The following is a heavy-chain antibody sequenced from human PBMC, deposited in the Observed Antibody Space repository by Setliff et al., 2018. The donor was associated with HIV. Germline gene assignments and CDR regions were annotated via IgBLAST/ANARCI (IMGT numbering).Heavy chain of an antibody. CDR3: VGTIYEWGAFKV. J-gene: IGHJ3*01. Sequence: ASVKVSCKASGGTFISYGISWVRQVPGQGLEWVGWINPSSGGTNYAQKFQGRLTMTTDTSTSTVYMQLSSLRSEDTAVYYCVGTIYEWGAFKVWGQRTMVTVSS. D-gene: IGHD2-8*01. V-gene: IGHV1-18*01. CDR2: INPSSGGT. CDR1: GGTFISYG.